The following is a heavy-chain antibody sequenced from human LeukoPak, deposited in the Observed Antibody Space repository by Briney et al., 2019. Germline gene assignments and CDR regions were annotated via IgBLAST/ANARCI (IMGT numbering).Heavy chain of an antibody. J-gene: IGHJ5*02. V-gene: IGHV4-59*08. CDR2: IYYSGST. D-gene: IGHD4-23*01. Sequence: SETLSLTCTVSGGSISNYFWSWIRQPPGKGLEWIGYIYYSGSTNYNPSLKSRVTISVDTSKNQFSLKLSSVTAADAAVYYCARRITVASWFDPWGQGTLVTVSS. CDR3: ARRITVASWFDP. CDR1: GGSISNYF.